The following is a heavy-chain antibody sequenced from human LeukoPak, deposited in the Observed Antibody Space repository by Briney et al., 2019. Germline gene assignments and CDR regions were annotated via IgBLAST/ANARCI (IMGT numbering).Heavy chain of an antibody. Sequence: ASVKVSCKTSGYTFTGYYTHWVRQAPGQGLEWMGWINPNSGDTNYAQKFQGRVTMTRDTSISTAYMELSRLKSDDTAVYYCAKDGGRGFNYGLYYFDHWGQGTLVTVSS. CDR3: AKDGGRGFNYGLYYFDH. D-gene: IGHD5-18*01. V-gene: IGHV1-2*02. CDR1: GYTFTGYY. J-gene: IGHJ4*02. CDR2: INPNSGDT.